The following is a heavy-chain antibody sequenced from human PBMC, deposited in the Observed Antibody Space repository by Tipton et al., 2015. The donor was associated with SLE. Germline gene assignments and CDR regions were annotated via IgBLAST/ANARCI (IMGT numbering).Heavy chain of an antibody. D-gene: IGHD3-22*01. CDR3: AREGDYDSSGSYYFDY. Sequence: PGLVKPSETLSLNCSVSGSPLSRGFYWGWIRQPPGKGLEWIGSIYHSGSTYYNPSLKSRVTTSVDTSKNQFSLKLSSVTAADTAVYYCAREGDYDSSGSYYFDYWGQGTLVTVSS. CDR1: GSPLSRGFY. CDR2: IYHSGST. J-gene: IGHJ4*02. V-gene: IGHV4-38-2*02.